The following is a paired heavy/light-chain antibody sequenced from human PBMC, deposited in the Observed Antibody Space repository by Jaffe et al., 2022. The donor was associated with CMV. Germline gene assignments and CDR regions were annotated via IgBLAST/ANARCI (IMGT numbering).Heavy chain of an antibody. CDR1: GGLASSFY. D-gene: IGHD2-21*02. CDR2: MSYSGTN. V-gene: IGHV4-59*02. J-gene: IGHJ5*01. CDR3: VRGGGECSGDCFPFDS. Sequence: QVRLQESGPRLVKSSETLSLTCTISGGLASSFYWSWVRQPPGKRLEWIGYMSYSGTNNYNPSLKSRVTMSLDTSRSQFSLRVNSVTAADTAVYFCVRGGGECSGDCFPFDSWGRGILVTVSS.
Light chain of an antibody. J-gene: IGLJ3*02. CDR3: QVWTGSSGWV. CDR1: NIDTKS. V-gene: IGLV3-21*04. CDR2: YDS. Sequence: SYVLTQTPAMSVAPGKTARLTCGGNNIDTKSVHWFLQKPGQAPVLVMYYDSDRPSGIPARFSGSNSGNTATLTISRVEPGDEADYFCQVWTGSSGWVFGGGTKLTVL.